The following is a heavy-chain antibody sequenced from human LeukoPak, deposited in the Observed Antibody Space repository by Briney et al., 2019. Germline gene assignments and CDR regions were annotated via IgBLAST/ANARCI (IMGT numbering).Heavy chain of an antibody. V-gene: IGHV4-4*07. CDR3: ARVRGHIFGLDS. D-gene: IGHD5-18*01. J-gene: IGHJ5*02. Sequence: PSETLSLTCTVSGGSISTYYWSWIRQPAGKGLEWIGHIYTTGATHYNPSLKSRVTMSVDTSRNQFSLKLDSMTAADTAVYYCARVRGHIFGLDSWGQGTLVTASS. CDR1: GGSISTYY. CDR2: IYTTGAT.